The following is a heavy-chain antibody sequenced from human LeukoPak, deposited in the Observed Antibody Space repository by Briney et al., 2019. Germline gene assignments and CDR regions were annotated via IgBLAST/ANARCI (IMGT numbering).Heavy chain of an antibody. J-gene: IGHJ4*02. CDR1: GFTFSSYG. Sequence: GRSLRLSYAASGFTFSSYGMHWVRQAPGKGLEWVAVISYDGSNKYYADSVKGRFTISRDNSKNTLYLQMNSLRAEDTAVYYCAKDPGSTVTTSDYWGQGTLVTVSS. D-gene: IGHD4-17*01. CDR2: ISYDGSNK. V-gene: IGHV3-30*18. CDR3: AKDPGSTVTTSDY.